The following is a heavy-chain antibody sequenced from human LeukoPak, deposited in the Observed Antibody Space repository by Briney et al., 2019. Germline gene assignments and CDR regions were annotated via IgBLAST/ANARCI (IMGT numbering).Heavy chain of an antibody. J-gene: IGHJ4*02. CDR1: GDSISGYF. CDR2: IYYSGST. V-gene: IGHV4-59*12. Sequence: PSETLSLTCTVSGDSISGYFWSWIRQPPGKGLEGIGYIYYSGSTNYNPSLKSRVTISVDTSKNQFSLQLSSVTAADTAVYYCAREFAHYGPDRHFDYWGQGTLVTVSS. CDR3: AREFAHYGPDRHFDY. D-gene: IGHD4/OR15-4a*01.